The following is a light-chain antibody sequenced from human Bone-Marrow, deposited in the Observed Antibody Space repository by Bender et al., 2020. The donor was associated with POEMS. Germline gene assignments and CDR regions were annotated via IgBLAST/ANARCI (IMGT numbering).Light chain of an antibody. V-gene: IGLV2-14*02. Sequence: QSALTQPASVSGSPGQSITISCTGTSSDVGTYNLVSWYQQHAGEGPKLIIYEDVKRPSGVSNRISASKSGNTASLTVSGLQAEDEADYYCSSFTGINNPVVFGGGTKLTVL. CDR1: SSDVGTYNL. CDR3: SSFTGINNPVV. J-gene: IGLJ2*01. CDR2: EDV.